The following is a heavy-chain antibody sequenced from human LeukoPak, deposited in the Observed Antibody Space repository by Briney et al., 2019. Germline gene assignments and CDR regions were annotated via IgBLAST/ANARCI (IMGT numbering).Heavy chain of an antibody. CDR3: ARAKLGYCSSTSCSYYYYGMDV. V-gene: IGHV1-69*13. CDR1: GGTFSSYA. CDR2: IIPIFGTA. J-gene: IGHJ6*02. D-gene: IGHD2-2*01. Sequence: ASVKVSCKASGGTFSSYAISWVRQAPGQGLEWMGGIIPIFGTANYAQKLQGRVTITADESTSTAYMELSSLRSEDTAVYYCARAKLGYCSSTSCSYYYYGMDVWGQGTTVTVSS.